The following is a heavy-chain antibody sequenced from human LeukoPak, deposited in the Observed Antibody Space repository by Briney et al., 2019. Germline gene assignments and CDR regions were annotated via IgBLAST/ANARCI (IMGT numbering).Heavy chain of an antibody. Sequence: SQTLSLTCAISGDSVSSNSAAWNWIRQSPSRGLEWLGRTYYRSKWYNDYAVSVKSRITINPDTSKNQFSLQLNSVTPEDTAVYYCAKGVAGTMVRGEYYFDHWGQGTLVTVSS. CDR2: TYYRSKWYN. V-gene: IGHV6-1*01. D-gene: IGHD3-10*01. CDR3: AKGVAGTMVRGEYYFDH. J-gene: IGHJ4*02. CDR1: GDSVSSNSAA.